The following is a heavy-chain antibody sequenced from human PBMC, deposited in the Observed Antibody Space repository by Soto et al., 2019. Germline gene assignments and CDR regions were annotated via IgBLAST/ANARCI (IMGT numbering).Heavy chain of an antibody. Sequence: QVQLQESGPGLVKPSQTLSLTCTVSGGSISSGNYYWSWIRQPPGKGLEWIGFISYSGTTHYSASLRSRVSLSVDTSKNQFSLDLSSVTAADTSVYYCATMGTPVTGLYYFDSWGQGTLVTVSS. J-gene: IGHJ4*02. CDR2: ISYSGTT. D-gene: IGHD4-17*01. CDR1: GGSISSGNYY. V-gene: IGHV4-30-4*01. CDR3: ATMGTPVTGLYYFDS.